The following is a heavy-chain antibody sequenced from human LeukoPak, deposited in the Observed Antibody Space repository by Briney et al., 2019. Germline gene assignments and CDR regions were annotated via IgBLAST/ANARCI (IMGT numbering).Heavy chain of an antibody. D-gene: IGHD3-10*01. CDR1: GDSISSYYY. CDR3: ARGLRRSNYYGSGSYYRGSYYFDY. Sequence: PSETLSLTCAVSGDSISSYYYWGWIRQPPGKGLEWIGSIYHNGITYYNPSLKSRVTISVDTSKNQFSLKLSSVTAADTAVYYCARGLRRSNYYGSGSYYRGSYYFDYWGRGTLVTVSS. V-gene: IGHV4-38-2*01. J-gene: IGHJ4*02. CDR2: IYHNGIT.